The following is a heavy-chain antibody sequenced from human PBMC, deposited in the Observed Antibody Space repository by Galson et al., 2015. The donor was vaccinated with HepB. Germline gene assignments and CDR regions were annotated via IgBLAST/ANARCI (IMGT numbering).Heavy chain of an antibody. CDR2: IKQDEGT. J-gene: IGHJ1*01. Sequence: ETLSLTCALHGGSVSDDYLSWVRQSPEKGLEWIGEIKQDEGTSYNPSLNGRVVISLDTAKNQFSLRLSSVTAADTALYYCARGFFGVVGAEHWGQGTLVTVST. CDR3: ARGFFGVVGAEH. V-gene: IGHV4-34*01. CDR1: GGSVSDDY. D-gene: IGHD3-3*01.